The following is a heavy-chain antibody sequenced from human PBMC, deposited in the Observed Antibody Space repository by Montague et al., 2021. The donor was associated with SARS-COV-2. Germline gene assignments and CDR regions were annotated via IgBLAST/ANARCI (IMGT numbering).Heavy chain of an antibody. V-gene: IGHV4-39*07. D-gene: IGHD3-16*01. Sequence: SDTLSLTCTVSGGSIANSHKYWGWVRQPPGKGLEWIGSVLYTGTPYDHPSLTARVTISLDTSKSQFSLKMYSATAADTATYFCVAGGDSAKAGAYWGQRTLVTVSS. J-gene: IGHJ4*02. CDR1: GGSIANSHKY. CDR3: VAGGDSAKAGAY. CDR2: VLYTGTP.